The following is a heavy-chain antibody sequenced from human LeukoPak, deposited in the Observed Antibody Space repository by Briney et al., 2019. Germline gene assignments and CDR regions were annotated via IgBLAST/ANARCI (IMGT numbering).Heavy chain of an antibody. D-gene: IGHD3-22*01. Sequence: SETLSLTCTVSGGSINGYYWTWIRQPPGKGLEWIAYIHYTGRTNYNPSLKSRVTISVDKSNNQFSLKLNSVTAADTAVYYCARILDSGLADYWGQGTLVTVSS. CDR2: IHYTGRT. V-gene: IGHV4-59*01. CDR3: ARILDSGLADY. J-gene: IGHJ4*02. CDR1: GGSINGYY.